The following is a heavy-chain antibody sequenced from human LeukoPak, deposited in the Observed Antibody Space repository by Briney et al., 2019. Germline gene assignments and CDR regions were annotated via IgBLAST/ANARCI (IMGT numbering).Heavy chain of an antibody. Sequence: SVKVSCKASGGTFSSYAISWVRQAPGQGLEWMGGIIPIFGTANYAQKFQGRVTITTDESTSTAYMELSSLRSEDTAVYYCARDHPTNVWFDPWGQGTLVTVSS. V-gene: IGHV1-69*05. CDR1: GGTFSSYA. D-gene: IGHD2-8*01. CDR3: ARDHPTNVWFDP. J-gene: IGHJ5*02. CDR2: IIPIFGTA.